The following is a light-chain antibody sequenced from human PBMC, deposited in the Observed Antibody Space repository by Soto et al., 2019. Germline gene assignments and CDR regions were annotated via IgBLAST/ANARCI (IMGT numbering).Light chain of an antibody. V-gene: IGLV2-18*02. CDR2: EVS. J-gene: IGLJ1*01. Sequence: QSALTQPPSVSGSPGQSVNISCTGTSSDVGSYNRVSWYQQPPGTAPKLMIYEVSNRPSGVPDRFSGSKSGNTASLTISGLQAEDEADYYCNSYTSSSTYVFGTGTKVTVL. CDR1: SSDVGSYNR. CDR3: NSYTSSSTYV.